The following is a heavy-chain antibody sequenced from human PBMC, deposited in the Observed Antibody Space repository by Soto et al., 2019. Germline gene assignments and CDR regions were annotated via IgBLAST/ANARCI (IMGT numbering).Heavy chain of an antibody. D-gene: IGHD3-10*01. CDR2: IRDSDNTV. CDR1: GFTFSSYS. CDR3: VRDHLWAFDY. J-gene: IGHJ4*02. Sequence: EVQLVESGGTLVQPGGSLRLSCAASGFTFSSYSMNWVRQAPGKGLEWVSYIRDSDNTVNYADSVKGRFAISIDTAKDSLYLQMNSLRDEDTAVYYCVRDHLWAFDYWGPGTLVTVSS. V-gene: IGHV3-48*02.